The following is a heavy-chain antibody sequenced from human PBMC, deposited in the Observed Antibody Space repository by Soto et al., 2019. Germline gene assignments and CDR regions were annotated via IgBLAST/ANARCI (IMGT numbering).Heavy chain of an antibody. Sequence: QVQLVQSGAALKKPGSSVKVSCKASGDTFSFYTINWVRQAPGLGLEWMGRVNPILSMSNYTPKFQGIVRMTADKSTRTAHKERRSIGSDDTAFYYGATSYGSGYRAFDSWGQGALVTVSS. D-gene: IGHD3-10*01. CDR3: ATSYGSGYRAFDS. V-gene: IGHV1-69*02. CDR2: VNPILSMS. CDR1: GDTFSFYT. J-gene: IGHJ4*02.